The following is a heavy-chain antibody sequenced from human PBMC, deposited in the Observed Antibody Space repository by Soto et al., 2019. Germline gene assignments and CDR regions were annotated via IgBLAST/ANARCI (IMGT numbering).Heavy chain of an antibody. J-gene: IGHJ6*02. V-gene: IGHV4-38-2*01. Sequence: PSETLSLTCAVSGYSISSGYYWGWIRQPPGKGLEWIGSIYHSGSTYYNPSLKSRVTISVDTSKNQFSLKLSSVTAADTAVYYCAISYYCGMDVWGQGTTVTVSS. CDR3: AISYYCGMDV. CDR2: IYHSGST. CDR1: GYSISSGYY.